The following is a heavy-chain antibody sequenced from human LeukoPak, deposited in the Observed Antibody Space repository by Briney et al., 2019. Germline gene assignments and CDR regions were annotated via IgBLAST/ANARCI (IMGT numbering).Heavy chain of an antibody. Sequence: PSETLSLTCTVSGGSISSYYWSWIRQPPGKGLEWIGYIYYSGSTNYNPSLKSRVTISVDTSKNQFSLKLSSVTAADTAVYYCARHFITGPPTHLYYYYGMDVWGQGTTVTVSS. CDR2: IYYSGST. V-gene: IGHV4-59*08. CDR3: ARHFITGPPTHLYYYYGMDV. J-gene: IGHJ6*02. CDR1: GGSISSYY. D-gene: IGHD3-22*01.